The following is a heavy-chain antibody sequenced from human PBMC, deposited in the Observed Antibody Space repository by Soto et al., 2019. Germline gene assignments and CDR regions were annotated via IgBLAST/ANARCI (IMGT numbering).Heavy chain of an antibody. CDR3: ARGAGYYDSSGYLTANDAFDI. J-gene: IGHJ3*02. CDR1: GFTFSSYE. V-gene: IGHV3-48*03. Sequence: EVQLVESGGGLVQPGGSLRRSCAASGFTFSSYEMNWVRQAPGKGLEWVSYISSSGSTIYYADSVKGRFTISRDNAKNSLYLQMNSLRAEDTAVYYCARGAGYYDSSGYLTANDAFDIWGQGTMVTVSS. CDR2: ISSSGSTI. D-gene: IGHD3-22*01.